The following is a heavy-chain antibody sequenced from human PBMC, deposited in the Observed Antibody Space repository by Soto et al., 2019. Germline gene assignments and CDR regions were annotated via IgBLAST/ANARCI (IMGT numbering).Heavy chain of an antibody. CDR2: ISGSGRST. Sequence: GGSLRLSCAASGFTFSSYAMRWIRQAPGKGLEWVSAISGSGRSTDYADSVKGRFTISRDNSKNILYLQMNSLRAEDTAVYYCAKWEEYYYASGSYSHFWGQGTLVTVSS. V-gene: IGHV3-23*01. J-gene: IGHJ4*02. CDR1: GFTFSSYA. D-gene: IGHD3-10*01. CDR3: AKWEEYYYASGSYSHF.